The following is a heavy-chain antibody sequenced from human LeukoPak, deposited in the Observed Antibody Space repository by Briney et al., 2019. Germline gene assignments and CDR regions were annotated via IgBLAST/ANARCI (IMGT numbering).Heavy chain of an antibody. CDR1: GGTFSSYA. V-gene: IGHV1-69*05. J-gene: IGHJ6*03. CDR2: IIPIFGTA. D-gene: IGHD1-26*01. CDR3: ARSRAVEWELRTDYYYYMDV. Sequence: SVKVSCKASGGTFSSYAISWVRQAPGQGLEWMGGIIPIFGTANYAQKFQGRVTITTDESTSTAYMELSSLRSEDAAVYYCARSRAVEWELRTDYYYYMDVWGKGTTVTVSS.